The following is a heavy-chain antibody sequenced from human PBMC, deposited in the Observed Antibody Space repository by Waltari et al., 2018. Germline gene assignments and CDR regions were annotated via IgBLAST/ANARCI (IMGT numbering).Heavy chain of an antibody. CDR3: GRSYGWAFDM. V-gene: IGHV3-7*02. CDR1: GFTFSDYW. CDR2: IKPDGRDK. J-gene: IGHJ3*02. Sequence: EVQLVESGGGLVQPGGSLRLSCAASGFTFSDYWMNWVRQAPGRGLEWVGSIKPDGRDKYYVGYVKGRFSISRDNAKNSLYLQMNSLRAEDTAVYYCGRSYGWAFDMSGQGTMVIVSS. D-gene: IGHD3-10*01.